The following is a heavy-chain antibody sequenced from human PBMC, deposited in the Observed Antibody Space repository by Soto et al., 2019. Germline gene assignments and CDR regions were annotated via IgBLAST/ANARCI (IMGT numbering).Heavy chain of an antibody. CDR1: GFTFSSYA. CDR3: AKDRAFYGYYYYDSSGYPFYFDY. CDR2: ISGSGGST. J-gene: IGHJ4*02. D-gene: IGHD3-22*01. Sequence: HPGGSLRLSCAASGFTFSSYAMSWVRQAPGKGLEWVSAISGSGGSTYYADSVKGRFTISRDNSKNTLYLQMNSLRAEDTAVYYCAKDRAFYGYYYYDSSGYPFYFDYWGQGTLVTVSS. V-gene: IGHV3-23*01.